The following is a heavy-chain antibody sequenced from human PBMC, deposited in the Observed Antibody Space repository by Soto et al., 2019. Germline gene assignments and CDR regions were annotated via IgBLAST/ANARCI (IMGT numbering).Heavy chain of an antibody. CDR2: IWYDGSNK. D-gene: IGHD3-16*01. CDR1: GFTFSSYG. J-gene: IGHJ4*02. V-gene: IGHV3-33*01. CDR3: ARALATGGLDY. Sequence: QVQLVESGGDVVQPGRSLRLSCAASGFTFSSYGMHWVRQSPGKGLEWVAVIWYDGSNKYYADSVKGRFTISRDNSKNALYLQMNSLTAEDTAVYYCARALATGGLDYWGQGTLVTVSS.